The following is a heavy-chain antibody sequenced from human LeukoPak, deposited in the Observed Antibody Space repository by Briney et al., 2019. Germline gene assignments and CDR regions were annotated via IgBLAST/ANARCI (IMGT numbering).Heavy chain of an antibody. CDR3: VGLRYFDWLSFRAFDI. CDR2: ISGSGGST. J-gene: IGHJ3*02. Sequence: GGSLRLSCAASGFTFSSYAMSWVRQAPGKGLEWVSAISGSGGSTYYADSVKGRFIISRDNSKNTLYLPVNSLRAEDTAVYYCVGLRYFDWLSFRAFDIWGQGTMVTVSS. V-gene: IGHV3-23*01. CDR1: GFTFSSYA. D-gene: IGHD3-9*01.